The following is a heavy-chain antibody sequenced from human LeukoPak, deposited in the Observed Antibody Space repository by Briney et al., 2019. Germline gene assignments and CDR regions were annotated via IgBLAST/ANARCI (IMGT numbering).Heavy chain of an antibody. CDR1: GYTFTSYG. D-gene: IGHD6-13*01. CDR2: ISAYNGNT. V-gene: IGHV1-18*01. Sequence: APVKVSCKASGYTFTSYGISWVRQAPGQGLEWMGWISAYNGNTNYAQKLQGRVTMTTDTSTSTAYMELRSLRSDDTAVYYCARVGIAAAGSNQKYYFDYWGQGTLVTVSS. J-gene: IGHJ4*02. CDR3: ARVGIAAAGSNQKYYFDY.